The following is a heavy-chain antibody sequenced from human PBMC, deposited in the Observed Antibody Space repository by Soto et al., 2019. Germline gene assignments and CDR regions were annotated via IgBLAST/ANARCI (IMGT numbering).Heavy chain of an antibody. D-gene: IGHD3-9*01. CDR3: ASQGLPYFDWSPTPLYYMDV. J-gene: IGHJ6*03. Sequence: ASETLSLTCAVYGGSFSGYYWSWIRQPPGKGLEWIGEINHSGNTNYNPSLKSRVTISVDKSKNQFSLKLSSVTAADTAVYYCASQGLPYFDWSPTPLYYMDVWGKGTTVTVSS. CDR2: INHSGNT. CDR1: GGSFSGYY. V-gene: IGHV4-34*01.